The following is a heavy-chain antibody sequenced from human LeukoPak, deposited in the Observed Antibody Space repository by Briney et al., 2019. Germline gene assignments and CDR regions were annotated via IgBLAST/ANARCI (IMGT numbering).Heavy chain of an antibody. D-gene: IGHD3-10*01. CDR2: ISSKFNSYAT. V-gene: IGHV3-73*01. CDR3: TRSYGYYFDY. CDR1: GFTFSGSA. Sequence: GGSLKLSCAASGFTFSGSAMHWVRQASGKGLEWVGRISSKFNSYATAYAASVKGRFTISRDDSKNTAYLQMNSLKTEDTAVYYCTRSYGYYFDYWGQGTLVTVSS. J-gene: IGHJ4*02.